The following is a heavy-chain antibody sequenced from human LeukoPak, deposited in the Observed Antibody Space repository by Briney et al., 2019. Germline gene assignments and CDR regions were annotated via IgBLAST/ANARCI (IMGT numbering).Heavy chain of an antibody. Sequence: GGSLRLSCAASGFTFSNYAMHWVRQAPGKGLEWVAVISYDGSNKYYADSVKGRFTISRDNSKNTLYLQMNSLRAEDTAVYYCAREVGPRYNWNYVYYYYYGMDVWGQGTTVTVSS. V-gene: IGHV3-30-3*01. CDR3: AREVGPRYNWNYVYYYYYGMDV. CDR2: ISYDGSNK. CDR1: GFTFSNYA. D-gene: IGHD1-7*01. J-gene: IGHJ6*02.